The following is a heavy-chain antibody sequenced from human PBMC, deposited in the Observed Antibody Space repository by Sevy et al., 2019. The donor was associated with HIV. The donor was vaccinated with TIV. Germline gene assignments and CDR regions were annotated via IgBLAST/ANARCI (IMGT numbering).Heavy chain of an antibody. Sequence: GSLRLSCAASGFTFSSYAMSWVRQAPGKGLEWVSAISGSGGSTYYADSVKGRFTISRDNSKNTLYLQMNSLRAEDTAVYYCAKGHYSSGWYGDDAFDIWGQGTMVTVSS. CDR2: ISGSGGST. CDR1: GFTFSSYA. V-gene: IGHV3-23*01. CDR3: AKGHYSSGWYGDDAFDI. J-gene: IGHJ3*02. D-gene: IGHD6-19*01.